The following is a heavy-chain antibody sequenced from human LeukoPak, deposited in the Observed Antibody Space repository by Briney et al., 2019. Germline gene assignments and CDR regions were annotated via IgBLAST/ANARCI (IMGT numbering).Heavy chain of an antibody. CDR2: IYDSGST. V-gene: IGHV4-59*08. CDR1: GGSISSYY. D-gene: IGHD2-2*01. J-gene: IGHJ4*02. Sequence: SETLSLTCTVSGGSISSYYWSWIRQPPGKGLEWIGYIYDSGSTNYNPSLKSRVTISVDTSKNQFSLKLSSVTAADTAVYYCATYHCSSTSCCFNYWGQGTLVTVSS. CDR3: ATYHCSSTSCCFNY.